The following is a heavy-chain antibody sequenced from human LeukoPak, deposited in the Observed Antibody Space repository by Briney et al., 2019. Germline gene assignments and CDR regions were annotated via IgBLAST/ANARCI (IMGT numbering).Heavy chain of an antibody. CDR2: IIPIFDTT. V-gene: IGHV1-69*13. J-gene: IGHJ4*02. CDR1: GYTFTSYA. D-gene: IGHD3-9*01. CDR3: ASTYDTGHFDY. Sequence: GASVKVSCKASGYTFTSYAMNWVRQAPGQGLEWMGGIIPIFDTTNYAQKFQGRVTITADESTSTAYMELSSLRSEDTAVYYCASTYDTGHFDYWGQGTLVTVSS.